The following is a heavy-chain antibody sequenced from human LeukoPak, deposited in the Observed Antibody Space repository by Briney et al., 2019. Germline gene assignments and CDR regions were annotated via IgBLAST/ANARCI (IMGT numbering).Heavy chain of an antibody. V-gene: IGHV3-66*02. CDR3: AREGYYDTSGASRAFDI. CDR2: FYSDDDT. D-gene: IGHD3-22*01. CDR1: GFTVSNSY. Sequence: PGGSLRLSCAASGFTVSNSYMSWVRQAPGKGLEWVSLFYSDDDTHYPDSVKGRFTISRDNSKNTLYLQMNSLRVEDTAVYYCAREGYYDTSGASRAFDIGGQGTMVTVSS. J-gene: IGHJ3*02.